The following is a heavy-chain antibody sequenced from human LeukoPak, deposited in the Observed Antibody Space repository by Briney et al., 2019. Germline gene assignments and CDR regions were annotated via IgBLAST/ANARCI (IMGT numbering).Heavy chain of an antibody. D-gene: IGHD6-19*01. CDR1: GLTFSRYS. CDR2: IKQDGSEK. J-gene: IGHJ4*02. V-gene: IGHV3-7*01. Sequence: PGGSLRLSCAVSGLTFSRYSMSWVRQAPGKGLEWVAYIKQDGSEKYYVGSVKGRFTISRDNAKNSLFLQMNSLRVEDTAVYYCARVVSSGRYPGLDDWGQGTLVTVSS. CDR3: ARVVSSGRYPGLDD.